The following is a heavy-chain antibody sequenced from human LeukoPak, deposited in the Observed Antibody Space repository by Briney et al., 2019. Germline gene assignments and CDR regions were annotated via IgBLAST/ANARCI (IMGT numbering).Heavy chain of an antibody. CDR2: ISSSGSTI. CDR1: GFTFSDYY. J-gene: IGHJ6*03. Sequence: GGSLRLSCAASGFTFSDYYMSWIRQAPGKGLEWVSYISSSGSTIYYADSVKGRFTISRDNAKNSLYLQMNSLRAEDTAVYYCAREGGDFWSGSMYCYYYYMDVWGKGTTVTISS. CDR3: AREGGDFWSGSMYCYYYYMDV. V-gene: IGHV3-11*04. D-gene: IGHD3-3*01.